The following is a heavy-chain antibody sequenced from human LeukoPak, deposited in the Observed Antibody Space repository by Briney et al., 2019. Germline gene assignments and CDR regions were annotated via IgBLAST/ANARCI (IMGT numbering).Heavy chain of an antibody. V-gene: IGHV3-43*02. CDR1: GFTFDDYA. Sequence: PGGSLRLSCAASGFTFDDYAMHWVRQAPGKGLEWVSLISGDGGTTYYADSVKGRFTISRDNSKNSLFLRMISLRTEDTALYYCAKEAPTGRYCSGDKCYHYYYGMDVWGQGTTVTVSS. D-gene: IGHD2-15*01. CDR3: AKEAPTGRYCSGDKCYHYYYGMDV. J-gene: IGHJ6*02. CDR2: ISGDGGTT.